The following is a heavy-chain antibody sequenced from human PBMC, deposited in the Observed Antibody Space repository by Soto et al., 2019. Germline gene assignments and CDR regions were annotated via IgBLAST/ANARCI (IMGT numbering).Heavy chain of an antibody. D-gene: IGHD3-10*01. CDR3: ARGRGSGKGYYYYYYMDV. CDR2: INPNSGGT. Sequence: ASVKVSCKASGYTFTGYYMHWVRQAPGQGLEWMGWINPNSGGTNYAQKFQGWVTMTRDKSISTAYMELRRLRSDDTAVYYCARGRGSGKGYYYYYYMDVWGKGTTVTVSS. J-gene: IGHJ6*03. CDR1: GYTFTGYY. V-gene: IGHV1-2*04.